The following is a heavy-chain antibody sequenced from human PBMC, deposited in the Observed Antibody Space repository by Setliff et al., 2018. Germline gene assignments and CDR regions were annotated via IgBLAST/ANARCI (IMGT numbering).Heavy chain of an antibody. Sequence: ASVKVSCKASGYTFTSDLINWVRQAPGQGLEWVGWISPYSGKTDYAQKFQGRVIMTIDSATTTAYMELKTLRSDDTAVYYCARGRGPDIVVTIPGDYWGQGTQVTVSS. CDR2: ISPYSGKT. V-gene: IGHV1-18*01. CDR1: GYTFTSDL. CDR3: ARGRGPDIVVTIPGDY. D-gene: IGHD2-15*01. J-gene: IGHJ4*02.